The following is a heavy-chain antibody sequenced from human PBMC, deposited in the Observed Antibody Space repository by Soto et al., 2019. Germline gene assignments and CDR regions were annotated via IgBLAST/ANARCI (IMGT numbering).Heavy chain of an antibody. CDR1: GFTFNNAW. J-gene: IGHJ4*02. CDR3: TTVTPPG. Sequence: SLRLSCVASGFTFNNAWMTWVRQAPGKGLGWVGRIKSKTEGGTTDYAAPVKGRFTLSRDDSKNTLYLQMNSLKTEDSAVYYCTTVTPPGWGQGTLVTVSS. CDR2: IKSKTEGGTT. V-gene: IGHV3-15*01.